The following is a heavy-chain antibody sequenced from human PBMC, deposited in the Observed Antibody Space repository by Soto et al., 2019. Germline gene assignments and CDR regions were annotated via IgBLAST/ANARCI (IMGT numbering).Heavy chain of an antibody. Sequence: ASVKVSCKASGYAFTSYGISWVRQAPGQGLEWMGWISAYNGNTNYAQKLQGRVTMTTDTSTSTAYMELRSLRSDDTAVYYCAMMSTVKGSPLDPWGQGTLVTVSS. D-gene: IGHD4-17*01. CDR2: ISAYNGNT. CDR1: GYAFTSYG. CDR3: AMMSTVKGSPLDP. J-gene: IGHJ5*02. V-gene: IGHV1-18*04.